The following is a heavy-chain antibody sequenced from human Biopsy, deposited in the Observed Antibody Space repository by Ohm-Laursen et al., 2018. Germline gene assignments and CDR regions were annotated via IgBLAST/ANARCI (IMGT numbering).Heavy chain of an antibody. D-gene: IGHD3-9*01. CDR2: ISYNERT. Sequence: SQTLSLTCGVSGPSVKTSGYFWAWIRQRPGKGLEWIGYISYNERTHYNPSLTSRLAISFDTSNNRISLQLRSVSVADTAVYYCVREPKTGTAEAWYFDLWGRGSPVTVPS. CDR3: VREPKTGTAEAWYFDL. V-gene: IGHV4-31*11. CDR1: GPSVKTSGYF. J-gene: IGHJ2*01.